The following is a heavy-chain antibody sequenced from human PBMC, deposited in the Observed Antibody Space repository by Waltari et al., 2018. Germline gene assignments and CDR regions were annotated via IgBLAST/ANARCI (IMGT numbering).Heavy chain of an antibody. V-gene: IGHV4-38-2*02. D-gene: IGHD3-10*01. CDR1: GYSISSGYY. J-gene: IGHJ5*02. CDR3: ARDKTGGFDP. Sequence: QVQLQESGPGLVKPSETLSLTCAVSGYSISSGYYWGWVRHTPGKGLEWIGSIYHRGSTYYNPSLKSRGTISVDTSKNQVSLKLSSVTAADTAVYYCARDKTGGFDPWGQGTLVTVSS. CDR2: IYHRGST.